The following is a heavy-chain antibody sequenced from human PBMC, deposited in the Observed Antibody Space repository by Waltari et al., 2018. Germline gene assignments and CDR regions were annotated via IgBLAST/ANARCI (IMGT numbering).Heavy chain of an antibody. V-gene: IGHV3-48*04. J-gene: IGHJ2*01. CDR2: ISSSSSTI. CDR1: GFTFSSYS. D-gene: IGHD3-22*01. CDR3: ARGPRSSGYQDWYFDL. Sequence: EVQLVESGGGLVQPGGSLRLSCAASGFTFSSYSMNGVQAPGKGLEWVSYISSSSSTISYADSVKGRFTISRNTAKHSLYLQMNSLRAEDTAVYYCARGPRSSGYQDWYFDLWGRGTLVTVSS.